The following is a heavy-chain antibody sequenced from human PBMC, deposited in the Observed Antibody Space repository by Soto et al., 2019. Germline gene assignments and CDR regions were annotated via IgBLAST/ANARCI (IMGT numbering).Heavy chain of an antibody. V-gene: IGHV4-30-4*01. CDR2: IYYSGST. J-gene: IGHJ6*02. CDR1: GGSISSGDYY. D-gene: IGHD5-18*01. Sequence: QVQLQESGPGLVKPSQTLSLTCTVSGGSISSGDYYWSWIRQPPGKGLEGIGYIYYSGSTYYNPSLKSRVTISVDTSKNQFSLKLSSVTAADTAVYYCARGGRSVDTAISLHYYGMDAWGQGTTVTVSS. CDR3: ARGGRSVDTAISLHYYGMDA.